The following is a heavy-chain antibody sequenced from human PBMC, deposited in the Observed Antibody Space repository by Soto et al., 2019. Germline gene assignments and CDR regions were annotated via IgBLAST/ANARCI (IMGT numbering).Heavy chain of an antibody. CDR3: ARGQEGIEATH. Sequence: QVQLQQWGAGLLKPSETLSLTCTVNGGSLTGYYWSWIRQPPGKGLEWIGEFKDGGSTNYSPSLRGRVSISADTYKNHFSLRLNSVTAADTAVYFCARGQEGIEATHWDQGALVTVSS. CDR1: GGSLTGYY. D-gene: IGHD5-12*01. J-gene: IGHJ4*02. V-gene: IGHV4-34*01. CDR2: FKDGGST.